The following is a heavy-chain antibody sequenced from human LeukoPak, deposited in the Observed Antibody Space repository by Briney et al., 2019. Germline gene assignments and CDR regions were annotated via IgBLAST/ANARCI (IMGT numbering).Heavy chain of an antibody. Sequence: EASVKVSCKASGGTFSSYAISWVRQAPGQGLEWMGGIIPIFGTANYAQKFQGRVTITADESTSTAYMELCSLRSEDTAVYYCASSYDFWSGYLSYIPQRYYYYYYMDVWGKGTTVTVSS. CDR2: IIPIFGTA. CDR3: ASSYDFWSGYLSYIPQRYYYYYYMDV. D-gene: IGHD3-3*01. V-gene: IGHV1-69*13. J-gene: IGHJ6*03. CDR1: GGTFSSYA.